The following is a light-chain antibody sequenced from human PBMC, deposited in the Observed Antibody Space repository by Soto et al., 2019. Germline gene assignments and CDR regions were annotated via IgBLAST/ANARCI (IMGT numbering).Light chain of an antibody. Sequence: DIQMTQSPSSLSASVGDRVPITCRASQGISTYLDWYQQKPGKAPKLLIYAASSLQSGVPSRFSGSGSETDFTLTISCLQPEDFATYSCQQSYSTTWTFGQGTKVDIK. CDR1: QGISTY. CDR3: QQSYSTTWT. V-gene: IGKV1-39*01. CDR2: AAS. J-gene: IGKJ1*01.